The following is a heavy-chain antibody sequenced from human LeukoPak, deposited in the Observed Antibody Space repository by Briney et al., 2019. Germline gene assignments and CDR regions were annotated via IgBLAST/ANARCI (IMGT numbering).Heavy chain of an antibody. D-gene: IGHD3-10*01. CDR2: IYHSGST. J-gene: IGHJ4*02. V-gene: IGHV4-38-2*02. CDR3: ARDQTGCSDY. CDR1: GYSISSGYY. Sequence: SETLSLTCTVSGYSISSGYYWGWIRQPPGKGLEWIGSIYHSGSTYYNPSLKSRVTISVDTSKNQFSLKLSSVTAADTAVYYCARDQTGCSDYWSQGTLVTVSS.